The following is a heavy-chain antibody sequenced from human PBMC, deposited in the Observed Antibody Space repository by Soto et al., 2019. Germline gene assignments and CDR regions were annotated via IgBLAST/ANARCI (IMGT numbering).Heavy chain of an antibody. CDR1: GYTFTSYG. V-gene: IGHV1-18*04. J-gene: IGHJ4*02. Sequence: QVQLVQSGAEVKKPGASVKVSCKASGYTFTSYGISWVRQAPGQGLEWMGWISAYNGNTKYEQKFQGRVTMTTDTATITAYMELMSLRSEDTAVYYCARDPQICDYWGQGTLVTVSS. CDR3: ARDPQICDY. CDR2: ISAYNGNT.